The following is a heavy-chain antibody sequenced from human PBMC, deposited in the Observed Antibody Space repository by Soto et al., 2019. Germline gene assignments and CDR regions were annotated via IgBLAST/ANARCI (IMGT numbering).Heavy chain of an antibody. CDR2: IKSKTDGGTT. CDR1: GFTFSSYA. D-gene: IGHD3-22*01. J-gene: IGHJ4*02. CDR3: TTDPVTMIVVVPSSG. V-gene: IGHV3-15*01. Sequence: GGSLRLSCAASGFTFSSYAMSWVRQAPGKGLEWVGRIKSKTDGGTTDYAAPVKRRFTISIDDSKNTLYLQMNSLKTEDTAVYYCTTDPVTMIVVVPSSGWGQGTLVTVSS.